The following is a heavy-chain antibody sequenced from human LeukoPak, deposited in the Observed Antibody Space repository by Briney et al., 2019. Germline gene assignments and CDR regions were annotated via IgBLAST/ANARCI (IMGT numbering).Heavy chain of an antibody. Sequence: ASGKVSCKASGYIFTIDGIRLGRQAPGQGLGWMGGISAYSGNTTYAQKLQGRVTMNTDTSTSTAYMEMRSLRSADTAVYYCESDSYPSYYDSSRYYYWHDYWGQGTLVTVSS. CDR3: ESDSYPSYYDSSRYYYWHDY. D-gene: IGHD3-22*01. V-gene: IGHV1-18*01. CDR1: GYIFTIDG. J-gene: IGHJ4*02. CDR2: ISAYSGNT.